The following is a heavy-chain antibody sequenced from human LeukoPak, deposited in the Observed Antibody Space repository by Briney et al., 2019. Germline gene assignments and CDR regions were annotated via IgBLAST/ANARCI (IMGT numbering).Heavy chain of an antibody. CDR3: ARVTSGGSGSYSWFDP. D-gene: IGHD3-10*01. V-gene: IGHV4-31*03. CDR2: IYYSGST. CDR1: GGSISSGGYY. Sequence: SQTLSLTCTVSGGSISSGGYYWSWLRQHPGKGLEWIGYIYYSGSTYYNPSLKSRVTISVDTSKNQFSLKLSSVTAADTAVYYCARVTSGGSGSYSWFDPWGQGTLVTVSS. J-gene: IGHJ5*02.